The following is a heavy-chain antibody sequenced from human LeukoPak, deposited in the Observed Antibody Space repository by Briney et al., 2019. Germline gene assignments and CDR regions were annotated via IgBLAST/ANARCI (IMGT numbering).Heavy chain of an antibody. J-gene: IGHJ4*02. V-gene: IGHV3-30*19. CDR1: GFTFSSYG. D-gene: IGHD2-2*01. Sequence: GGSLRLSCAASGFTFSSYGMHWVRQAPGKGLEWVAVIWYDGSNKYYADSVKGRFTISRDNSKNTLYLQMNSLRAEDTAVYYCARDSADIVVVPAATIAAYFDYWGQGTLVTVSS. CDR2: IWYDGSNK. CDR3: ARDSADIVVVPAATIAAYFDY.